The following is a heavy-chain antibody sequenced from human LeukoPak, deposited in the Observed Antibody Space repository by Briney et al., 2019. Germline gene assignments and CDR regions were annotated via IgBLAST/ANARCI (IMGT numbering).Heavy chain of an antibody. D-gene: IGHD4-17*01. CDR2: LNSDGSTT. Sequence: GGSLRLSCAASGFTFSSFWMHWVRQVPGKGLVWVSGLNSDGSTTGYADSVRGRFTISRDDAKSTLYLQMNSLRAEDTAVYYCARGGYGAHMGWGQGTLVTVSS. J-gene: IGHJ4*02. V-gene: IGHV3-74*01. CDR3: ARGGYGAHMG. CDR1: GFTFSSFW.